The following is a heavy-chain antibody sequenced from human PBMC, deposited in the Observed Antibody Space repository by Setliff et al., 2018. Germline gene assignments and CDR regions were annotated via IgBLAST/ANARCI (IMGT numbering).Heavy chain of an antibody. CDR2: TIPVFGTT. CDR1: GGTFRSYA. CDR3: AREGVDSRSSTDYRYYMDV. V-gene: IGHV1-69*05. Sequence: GASVKVSCKASGGTFRSYAISWVRQAPGQGLEWMGGTIPVFGTTDYAQKFQGRVTIMTDESTSTAYMELSSLTSEDTAVYYCAREGVDSRSSTDYRYYMDVWGKGTTVTVSS. D-gene: IGHD3-22*01. J-gene: IGHJ6*03.